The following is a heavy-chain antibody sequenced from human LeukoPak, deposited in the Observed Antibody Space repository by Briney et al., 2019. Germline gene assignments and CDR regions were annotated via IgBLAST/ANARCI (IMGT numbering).Heavy chain of an antibody. D-gene: IGHD3-22*01. CDR1: GYSFTSYW. J-gene: IGHJ4*02. Sequence: HGESLKISYKGSGYSFTSYWIGWVRQMPGKGLEWMGIIYPGDSDTRYSPSFQGQVTISADKSISTAYLQWSSLKASDTAMYYCARGRYYYDSSGYGVFDYWGQGTLVTVSS. V-gene: IGHV5-51*01. CDR3: ARGRYYYDSSGYGVFDY. CDR2: IYPGDSDT.